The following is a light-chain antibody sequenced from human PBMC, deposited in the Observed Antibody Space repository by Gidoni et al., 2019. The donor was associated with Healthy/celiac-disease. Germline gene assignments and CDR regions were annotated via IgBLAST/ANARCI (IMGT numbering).Light chain of an antibody. CDR2: GAS. CDR3: QQYNNWPPWT. V-gene: IGKV3-15*01. Sequence: EIVMTQSPATLSVSPGERATLSCRASQSVSSNFAWYQQKPGLAPRLLIYGASTRATGIPARFSGSGSGTAFTLTISILQSEDFAVYYCQQYNNWPPWTFGQGTKVEIK. CDR1: QSVSSN. J-gene: IGKJ1*01.